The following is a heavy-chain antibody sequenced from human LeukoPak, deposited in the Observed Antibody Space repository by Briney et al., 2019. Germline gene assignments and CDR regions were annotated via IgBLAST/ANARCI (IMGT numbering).Heavy chain of an antibody. D-gene: IGHD1-1*01. CDR2: INHSGRT. V-gene: IGHV4-34*01. CDR1: GVTFTGYY. Sequence: SETLSLTCAVSGVTFTGYYWSWIRQPPGKGPEWIGEINHSGRTAYNPSLKSRVAISLDTSKNQFFLKLSFVQAADPAVYYFTRTSPGIPLFFWGQGTLDIVS. CDR3: TRTSPGIPLFF. J-gene: IGHJ4*02.